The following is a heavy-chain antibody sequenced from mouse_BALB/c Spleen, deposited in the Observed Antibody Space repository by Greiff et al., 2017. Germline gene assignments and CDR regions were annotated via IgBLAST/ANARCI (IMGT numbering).Heavy chain of an antibody. J-gene: IGHJ3*01. CDR1: GYTFTSYW. CDR2: IYPGDGDT. CDR3: ARPDGYYVTWFAY. V-gene: IGHV1-87*01. D-gene: IGHD2-3*01. Sequence: VQLQQSGAELARPGASVKLSCKASGYTFTSYWMQWVKQRPGQGLEWIGAIYPGDGDTRYTQKFKGKATLTADKSSSTAYMQLSSLASEDSAVYYCARPDGYYVTWFAYWGQGTLVTVSA.